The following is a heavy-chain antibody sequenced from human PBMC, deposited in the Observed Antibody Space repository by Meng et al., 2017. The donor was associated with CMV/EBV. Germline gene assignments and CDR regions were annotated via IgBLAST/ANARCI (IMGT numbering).Heavy chain of an antibody. D-gene: IGHD4-17*01. CDR3: ARDGNYGDYGDGY. CDR1: GFTVSSNE. V-gene: IGHV3-38-3*01. Sequence: GESLKISCAASGFTVSSNEMSWVRQAPGKGLEWVSSISGGSTYYADSVKGRFTISRDNSKNTLYLQMNSLRAEDTAVYYCARDGNYGDYGDGYWGQGTLVTVSS. CDR2: ISGGST. J-gene: IGHJ4*02.